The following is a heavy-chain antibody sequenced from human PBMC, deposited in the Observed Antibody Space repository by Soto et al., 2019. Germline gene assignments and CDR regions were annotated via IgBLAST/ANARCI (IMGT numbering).Heavy chain of an antibody. CDR3: AKDRNKWLRFDLGY. CDR2: IRGGGDRT. J-gene: IGHJ4*02. CDR1: GFTFGSHA. V-gene: IGHV3-23*01. D-gene: IGHD5-12*01. Sequence: GGSLRLSCAASGFTFGSHAMSWVRQAPGKGLEWVSGIRGGGDRTHYSDSVKGRFTVSRDNSKNTLYLQMNSLRAEDTAIYYCAKDRNKWLRFDLGYWGQGTLVTVSS.